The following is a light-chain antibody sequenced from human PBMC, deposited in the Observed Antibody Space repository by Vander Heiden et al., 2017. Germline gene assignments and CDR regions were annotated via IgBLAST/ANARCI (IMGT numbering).Light chain of an antibody. V-gene: IGKV1-39*01. J-gene: IGKJ2*01. CDR1: QSISSY. Sequence: GDRVTITCRASQSISSYLHWYQQKPGKATKLLIYAASSLQSGVPVSFSGSGSGADFTLTISSLQPEDCATYYCQQSYRPPYTFGQGTKLEIK. CDR3: QQSYRPPYT. CDR2: AAS.